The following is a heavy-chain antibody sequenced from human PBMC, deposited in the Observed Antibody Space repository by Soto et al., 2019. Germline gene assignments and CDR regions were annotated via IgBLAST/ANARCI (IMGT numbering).Heavy chain of an antibody. CDR3: AREGDARWLDS. Sequence: EVHLVESGGDLVQPGGSARLSCAASGFSVSGWYMDWVRQAPGKGLEWVARLKDRSQNYATEYAASVKGRFTVSRHPSQNSIFLQMNRLKIEDTAVYYCAREGDARWLDSWGQRTLVTVS. CDR2: LKDRSQNYAT. D-gene: IGHD1-26*01. CDR1: GFSVSGWY. V-gene: IGHV3-72*01. J-gene: IGHJ5*01.